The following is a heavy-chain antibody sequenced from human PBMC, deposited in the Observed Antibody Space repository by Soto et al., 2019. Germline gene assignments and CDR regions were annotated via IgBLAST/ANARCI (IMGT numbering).Heavy chain of an antibody. CDR2: IKSKTDGGTT. D-gene: IGHD6-6*01. CDR1: GFTFSNAW. Sequence: GGSLRLSCAASGFTFSNAWMSWVRQAPGKGLEWVGRIKSKTDGGTTDYAAPVKGRFTISRDDSKNTLYLQMNSLKTEDTAVYYCVRYIAARPALYYYYYMDVWGKGTTVTVSS. J-gene: IGHJ6*03. V-gene: IGHV3-15*01. CDR3: VRYIAARPALYYYYYMDV.